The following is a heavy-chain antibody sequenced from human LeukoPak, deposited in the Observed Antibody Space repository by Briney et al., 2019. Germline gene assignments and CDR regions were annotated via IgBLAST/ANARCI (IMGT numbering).Heavy chain of an antibody. J-gene: IGHJ6*03. CDR3: ARGQGLANHYYYMDV. Sequence: GGSLRLSCAASGFTFSSYELNWVRQAPGKGLEGVSYIDFSGSTIHCANSVKGRFTISRDNAKNSVYLQMNNLRGEDTAIYYCARGQGLANHYYYMDVWGKGTTVTVSS. CDR1: GFTFSSYE. CDR2: IDFSGSTI. V-gene: IGHV3-48*03.